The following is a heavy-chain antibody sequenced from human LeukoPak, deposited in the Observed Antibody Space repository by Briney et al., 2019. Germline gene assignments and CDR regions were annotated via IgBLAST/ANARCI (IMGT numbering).Heavy chain of an antibody. CDR1: GYTFTSYG. CDR3: ARDRTVVRGVIRPISNY. V-gene: IGHV1-18*01. CDR2: ISAYNGNT. D-gene: IGHD3-10*01. Sequence: ASVKVSCKASGYTFTSYGISWVRQAPGQGLEWMGWISAYNGNTNYAQKLQGRVTMTTDTSTSTAYMELRSLRSDDTAVYYCARDRTVVRGVIRPISNYWGQGTLVTVSS. J-gene: IGHJ4*02.